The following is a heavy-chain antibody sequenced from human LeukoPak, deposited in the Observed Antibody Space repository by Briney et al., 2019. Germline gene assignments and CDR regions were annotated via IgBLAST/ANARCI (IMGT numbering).Heavy chain of an antibody. V-gene: IGHV3-48*01. J-gene: IGHJ4*02. CDR3: ARRPVRGAFDY. CDR1: GFTFSSYS. CDR2: ISSSSSTI. Sequence: PGGSLRLSCAASGFTFSSYSMNWVRQAPGKGLEWVSSISSSSSTIYYADSVKGRFTISRDNAKNSLYLQMNSLRAEDTAVYYCARRPVRGAFDYWGQGTLVTVSS. D-gene: IGHD3-10*02.